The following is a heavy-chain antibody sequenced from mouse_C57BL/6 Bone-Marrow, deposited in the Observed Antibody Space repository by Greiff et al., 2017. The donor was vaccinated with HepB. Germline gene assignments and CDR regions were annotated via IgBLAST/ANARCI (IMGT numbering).Heavy chain of an antibody. D-gene: IGHD1-1*01. J-gene: IGHJ2*01. CDR1: GFTFSSYA. V-gene: IGHV5-4*01. CDR3: ARDERGFTTVAFDD. Sequence: EVQVVESGGGLVKPGGSLKLSCAASGFTFSSYAMSWVRQTPEKRLEWVATISDGGSYTYYPDNVKGRFTISRDNAKNNLYLQMSHLKSEDTAMYYCARDERGFTTVAFDDWGQGTTLTVSS. CDR2: ISDGGSYT.